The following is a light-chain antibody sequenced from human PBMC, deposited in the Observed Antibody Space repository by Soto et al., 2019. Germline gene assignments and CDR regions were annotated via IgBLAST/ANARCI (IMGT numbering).Light chain of an antibody. CDR2: DTS. CDR1: TGAVTSGHY. CDR3: FISHSATLRV. V-gene: IGLV7-46*01. Sequence: QAVVAQERSLTVSPGWTVTLTCGSSTGAVTSGHYPYWFQQKPGQAPRTLIYDTSNKHSWTPARFSGSLLGGKAALTLSGAQPDYEAEYYCFISHSATLRVFGGGNKLTV. J-gene: IGLJ3*02.